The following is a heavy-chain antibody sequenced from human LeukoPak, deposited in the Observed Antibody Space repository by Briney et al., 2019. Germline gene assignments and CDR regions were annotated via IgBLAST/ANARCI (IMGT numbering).Heavy chain of an antibody. CDR3: ARGRLPYYYYYGMDV. V-gene: IGHV7-4-1*02. D-gene: IGHD6-25*01. CDR1: GYTFTSYA. CDR2: INTNTGNP. Sequence: GASVKVSCKASGYTFTSYAMNWVRQAPGQGLEWMGWINTNTGNPTYAQGFTGRFVFSLDTPVSTAYLQISSLKAEDTAVYYCARGRLPYYYYYGMDVWGQGTTVTVSS. J-gene: IGHJ6*02.